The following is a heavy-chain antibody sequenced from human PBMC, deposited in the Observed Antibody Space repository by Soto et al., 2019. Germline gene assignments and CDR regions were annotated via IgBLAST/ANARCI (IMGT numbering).Heavy chain of an antibody. D-gene: IGHD3-10*01. CDR1: GFTVSSNY. Sequence: GGSLRLSCAASGFTVSSNYMSWVRQAPGKGLEWVSVIYSGGSTYYADSVKGRFTISRDNSKNTLYLQMNSLRAEDTAVYYCAGGSYYGSGRSLFDYWGQGTLVTVSS. CDR2: IYSGGST. V-gene: IGHV3-66*01. J-gene: IGHJ4*02. CDR3: AGGSYYGSGRSLFDY.